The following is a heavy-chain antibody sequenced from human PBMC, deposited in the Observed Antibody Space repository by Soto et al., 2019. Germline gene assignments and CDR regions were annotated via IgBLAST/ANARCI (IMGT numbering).Heavy chain of an antibody. CDR3: AREIGYCSSTSCYAVFDYYYYMDV. D-gene: IGHD2-2*01. V-gene: IGHV1-46*03. J-gene: IGHJ6*03. CDR2: INPSGGST. Sequence: GASVKVSCKASGYTFTSYYMHWVRQAPGQGLEWMGIINPSGGSTSYAQKFQGRVTMTRDTSTSTVYMELSSLRSEDTAVYYCAREIGYCSSTSCYAVFDYYYYMDVWGKGTTVTVSS. CDR1: GYTFTSYY.